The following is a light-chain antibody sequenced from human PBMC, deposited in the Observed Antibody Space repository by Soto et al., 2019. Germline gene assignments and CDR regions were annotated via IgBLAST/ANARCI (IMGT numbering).Light chain of an antibody. Sequence: VVLTQSPLSQPVTLGQPASISCRSGQSLLHSDGNTYLSWFQQRPGHSPRRLVYKVSDRDSGVPDRFSGSGSGTDFTLKISRVEAEDVGVYYCMQALQTPLTFGGGTKVDIK. CDR2: KVS. V-gene: IGKV2-30*02. CDR1: QSLLHSDGNTY. J-gene: IGKJ4*01. CDR3: MQALQTPLT.